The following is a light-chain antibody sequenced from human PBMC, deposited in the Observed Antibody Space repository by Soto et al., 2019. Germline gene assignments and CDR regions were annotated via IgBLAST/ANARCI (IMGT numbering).Light chain of an antibody. Sequence: QAVRTQPPSASGTPGQRVTISCAGRSSNIGGRTVDCYQQLPGTAPELLIYNNDRRPSGVPDRFSGSKSGTSASLAITGLQSEDEADDYCAAWDDGLTAHVFGVGTKVTVL. V-gene: IGLV1-44*01. CDR3: AAWDDGLTAHV. J-gene: IGLJ1*01. CDR2: NND. CDR1: SSNIGGRT.